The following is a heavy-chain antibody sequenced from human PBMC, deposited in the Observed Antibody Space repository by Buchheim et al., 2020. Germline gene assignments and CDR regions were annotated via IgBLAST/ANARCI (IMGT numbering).Heavy chain of an antibody. CDR3: ASTVGSRTIYYGMEV. Sequence: EVQLVESGGGLVQPGGSLRLSCAASEFSVTSNYMSWVRQAPGKGLEGVSGIYRRGSTYYADSGKGRFTISRDNSENRVYLHMNSLRAEDTALYFCASTVGSRTIYYGMEVWGQGTT. V-gene: IGHV3-66*02. CDR2: IYRRGST. CDR1: EFSVTSNY. D-gene: IGHD3-16*01. J-gene: IGHJ6*02.